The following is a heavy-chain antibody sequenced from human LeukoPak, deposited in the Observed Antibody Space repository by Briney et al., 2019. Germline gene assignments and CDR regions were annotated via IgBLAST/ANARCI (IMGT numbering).Heavy chain of an antibody. J-gene: IGHJ4*02. CDR3: AKPITMVRGVTPGFDY. V-gene: IGHV3-53*01. D-gene: IGHD3-10*01. CDR2: IYSGGST. Sequence: GGSLRLSCAASGFTVSSNYMSWVRQAPGKGLEWVSIIYSGGSTFYAGSVKGRFTISRDNSKNTLYLQMNSLRAEDTAVYYCAKPITMVRGVTPGFDYWGQGTLVTVSS. CDR1: GFTVSSNY.